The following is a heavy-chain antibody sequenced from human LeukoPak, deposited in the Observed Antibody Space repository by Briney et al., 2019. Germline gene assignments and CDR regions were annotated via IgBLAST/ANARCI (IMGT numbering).Heavy chain of an antibody. CDR2: IIPIFGTA. CDR1: GGTFSSYA. V-gene: IGHV1-69*13. D-gene: IGHD2/OR15-2a*01. CDR3: AREIVILPDYFYYGLDV. J-gene: IGHJ6*02. Sequence: GASVKVSCKASGGTFSSYAISWVRQAPGQGLEWMGGIIPIFGTANYAQKFQGRVTITADESTSTAYMELSSLRSEDTAVYYCAREIVILPDYFYYGLDVWGQGTTVIVSS.